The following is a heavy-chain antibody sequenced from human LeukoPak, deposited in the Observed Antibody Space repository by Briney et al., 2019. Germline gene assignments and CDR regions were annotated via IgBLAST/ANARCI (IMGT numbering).Heavy chain of an antibody. CDR1: GFTFSNYA. CDR2: ISYDGINK. Sequence: GGSLRLSCAASGFTFSNYAMHWFRQPPGKGLELVAVISYDGINKYYADSVKGRFTISRDNSKNTLYVQMSSLRREDTALYYCARDLAGNLNTVTTTVVTWNWFDPSGQGTLVTVSS. V-gene: IGHV3-30-3*01. D-gene: IGHD4-17*01. CDR3: ARDLAGNLNTVTTTVVTWNWFDP. J-gene: IGHJ5*02.